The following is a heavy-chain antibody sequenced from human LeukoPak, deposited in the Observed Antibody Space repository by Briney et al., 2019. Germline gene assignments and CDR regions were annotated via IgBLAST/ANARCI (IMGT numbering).Heavy chain of an antibody. CDR2: IYYSGST. J-gene: IGHJ5*02. D-gene: IGHD1-26*01. CDR3: AKHGELLSWFDP. CDR1: GSSISSSSYY. V-gene: IGHV4-39*01. Sequence: PSETLSLTCTVSGSSISSSSYYWGWIRQPPGKGLEWIGSIYYSGSTYYNPSLKSRVTISVDTSKNHFSLKLRSVTAADTAVYYCAKHGELLSWFDPWGQGTQVTVSS.